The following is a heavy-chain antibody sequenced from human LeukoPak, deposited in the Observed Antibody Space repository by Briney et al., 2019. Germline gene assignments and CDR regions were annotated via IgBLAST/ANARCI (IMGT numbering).Heavy chain of an antibody. CDR2: IYYSGST. J-gene: IGHJ5*02. V-gene: IGHV4-59*01. CDR1: GGPISSYH. Sequence: PSQTLSLTCTVSGGPISSYHWIWIRQPPGKGLEWTGDIYYSGSTNYNPSLKSRVTISVDTSKNQFSLQLSSVTAADTAVYYCARGREGWFDPWGQGTLVTVSS. CDR3: ARGREGWFDP.